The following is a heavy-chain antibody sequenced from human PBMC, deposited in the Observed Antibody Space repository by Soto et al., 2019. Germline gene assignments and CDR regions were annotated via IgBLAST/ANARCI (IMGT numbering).Heavy chain of an antibody. D-gene: IGHD2-8*01. CDR1: GGTFSSYA. V-gene: IGHV1-69*06. CDR3: ARDRMVYAIGGWFDP. CDR2: IIPIFGTA. J-gene: IGHJ5*02. Sequence: QVQLVQSGAEVKKPGSSVKVSCKASGGTFSSYAISWVRPAPVQVLEWMGGIIPIFGTANYAQKFQGRVTITADKSTSTAYMELSSLRSEDTAVYYCARDRMVYAIGGWFDPWGQGTLVTVSS.